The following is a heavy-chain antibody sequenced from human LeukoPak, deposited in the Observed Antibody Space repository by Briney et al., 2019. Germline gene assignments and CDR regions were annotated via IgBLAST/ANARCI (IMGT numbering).Heavy chain of an antibody. CDR2: ISAYNGNT. Sequence: ASVKVSCKASGYTFTSYGISWVRQAPGQGLEWMGWISAYNGNTNYAQKLQGRVTMTTDTSTSTAYMELRSLRSDDTAVYYCARDRYVGATTAGDSDSWGQGTLVTVSS. CDR3: ARDRYVGATTAGDSDS. D-gene: IGHD1-26*01. J-gene: IGHJ4*02. CDR1: GYTFTSYG. V-gene: IGHV1-18*01.